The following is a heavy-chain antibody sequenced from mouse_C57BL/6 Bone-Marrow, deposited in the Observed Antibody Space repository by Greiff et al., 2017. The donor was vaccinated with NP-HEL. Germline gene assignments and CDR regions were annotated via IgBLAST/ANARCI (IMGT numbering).Heavy chain of an antibody. Sequence: VQLVESGAELARPGASVKMSCKASGYTFTSYTMHWVKQRPGQGLEWIGYINPSSGYTKYNQKFKDKATLTADKSSSTAYMQLSSLTSEDSAVYYCASTVVAPFAYWGQGTLVTVSA. CDR2: INPSSGYT. V-gene: IGHV1-4*01. CDR3: ASTVVAPFAY. CDR1: GYTFTSYT. J-gene: IGHJ3*01. D-gene: IGHD1-1*01.